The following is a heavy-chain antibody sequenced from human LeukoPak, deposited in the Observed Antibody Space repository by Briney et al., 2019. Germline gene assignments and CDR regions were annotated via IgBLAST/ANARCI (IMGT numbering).Heavy chain of an antibody. CDR2: ISGSGGST. V-gene: IGHV3-23*01. D-gene: IGHD3-16*01. CDR1: GFTFTSYA. CDR3: AKEPGFFRGNFFDS. Sequence: GGSLRLSCAASGFTFTSYAMSWVRQAPGKGLEWGSSISGSGGSTHYADSVKGRFTISKDNSKNTLYLQMNSLRAEDTAVYSCAKEPGFFRGNFFDSWGQGTLVTVSS. J-gene: IGHJ4*02.